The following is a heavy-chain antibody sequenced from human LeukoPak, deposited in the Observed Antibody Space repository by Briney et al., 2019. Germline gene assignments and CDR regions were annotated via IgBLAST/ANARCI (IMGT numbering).Heavy chain of an antibody. CDR3: ATSSWYRLAY. Sequence: GGSLRLSCAASGFTFSDSFMSWVRQAPGKGLEWVGRSRNKADSYTAEYAASVKGRFTSSRDESKNSLYLQISSLETEDAAVYYCATSSWYRLAYWGQGSLVTVSS. D-gene: IGHD6-13*01. CDR2: SRNKADSYTA. J-gene: IGHJ4*02. V-gene: IGHV3-72*01. CDR1: GFTFSDSF.